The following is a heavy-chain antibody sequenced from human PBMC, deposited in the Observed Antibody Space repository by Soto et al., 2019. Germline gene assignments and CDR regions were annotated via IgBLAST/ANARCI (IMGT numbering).Heavy chain of an antibody. D-gene: IGHD3-3*01. CDR1: GFTVSSNC. CDR2: IYSGGST. J-gene: IGHJ6*02. Sequence: GSLRLSCAASGFTVSSNCMSWVRQAPGKGLEWVSVIYSGGSTYYADSVKGRFTISRDNSKNTLYLQMNSLRAEDTAVYYCARDRYYDFWSGYWYYYGMDVWGQGTTVTVSS. CDR3: ARDRYYDFWSGYWYYYGMDV. V-gene: IGHV3-53*01.